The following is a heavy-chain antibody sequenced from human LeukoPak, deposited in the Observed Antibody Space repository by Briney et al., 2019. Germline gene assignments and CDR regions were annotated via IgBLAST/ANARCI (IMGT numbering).Heavy chain of an antibody. V-gene: IGHV3-53*01. CDR2: IYSGGST. CDR1: GFTVSSNY. Sequence: PGGSLRLSCAASGFTVSSNYMSWVRQAPGKGLEWVSVIYSGGSTYYADSVKGRFTISRHNSKNTLYLQMNSLRAEDTAVYYCAKRPYYDYVWGSYPSYYYYGMDVWGQGTTVTVSS. CDR3: AKRPYYDYVWGSYPSYYYYGMDV. J-gene: IGHJ6*02. D-gene: IGHD3-16*02.